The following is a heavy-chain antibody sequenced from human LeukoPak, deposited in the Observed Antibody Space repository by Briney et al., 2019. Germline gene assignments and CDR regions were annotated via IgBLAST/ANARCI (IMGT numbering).Heavy chain of an antibody. V-gene: IGHV4-30-4*01. Sequence: SQTLSLTCTVSGGSISSGDYYWSWIRQPPGKGLECIAYIYYSGSTYYNPSLRSRLSISSDTSKTQFSLTLSSVTAADTAVYYCARDFGDLWYFDLWGRGTLVTVSS. J-gene: IGHJ2*01. CDR1: GGSISSGDYY. D-gene: IGHD3-10*01. CDR3: ARDFGDLWYFDL. CDR2: IYYSGST.